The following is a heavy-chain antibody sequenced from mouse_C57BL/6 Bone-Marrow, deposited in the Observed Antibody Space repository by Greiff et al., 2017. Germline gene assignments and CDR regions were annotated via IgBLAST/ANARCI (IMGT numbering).Heavy chain of an antibody. Sequence: EVHLVESGGGLVKPGGSLKLSCAASGFTFSSYTMSWVRQTPEQRLEWVATISGGGGNTYYPDSVKGRFTISRDNAKNTLYLQMSSLRSEDTALYYCARGLAGFDYWGQGTTLTVSS. J-gene: IGHJ2*01. CDR2: ISGGGGNT. CDR1: GFTFSSYT. CDR3: ARGLAGFDY. D-gene: IGHD3-1*01. V-gene: IGHV5-9*01.